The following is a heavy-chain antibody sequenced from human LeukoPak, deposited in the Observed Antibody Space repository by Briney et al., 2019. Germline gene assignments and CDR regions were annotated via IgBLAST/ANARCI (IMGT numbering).Heavy chain of an antibody. CDR3: AREKGGFDI. V-gene: IGHV3-64*01. CDR1: GFTFSAYT. CDR2: ISNNGGST. J-gene: IGHJ3*02. Sequence: GGSLRLSCAASGFTFSAYTMQWVRQAPGRGLEYVSAISNNGGSTYYANSVKGRFTISRDNSKNTLYLQMGSLRAEDMAVYYCAREKGGFDIWGQGTMVTASS. D-gene: IGHD2-15*01.